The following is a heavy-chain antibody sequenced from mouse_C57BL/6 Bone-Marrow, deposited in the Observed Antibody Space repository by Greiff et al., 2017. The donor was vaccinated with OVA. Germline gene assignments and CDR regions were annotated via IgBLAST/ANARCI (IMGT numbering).Heavy chain of an antibody. CDR2: IDPSDSYT. D-gene: IGHD2-2*01. CDR3: ARWLKGWFAY. V-gene: IGHV1-69*01. J-gene: IGHJ3*01. CDR1: GYTFTSYW. Sequence: QVQLQQPGAELVMPGASVKLSCKASGYTFTSYWMHWVKQRPGQGLEWIGEIDPSDSYTNYNQKFKGKSTLTVDKSSSTAYMQLSSLTSEDSAVYYCARWLKGWFAYWGQGTLVTVSA.